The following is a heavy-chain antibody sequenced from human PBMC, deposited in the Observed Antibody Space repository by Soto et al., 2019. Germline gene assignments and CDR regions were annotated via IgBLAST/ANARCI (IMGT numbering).Heavy chain of an antibody. V-gene: IGHV5-51*01. Sequence: GESLKISCKGSGYRFASYWIAWVRQVPGRGLEWMGIIYPGDSDTKYSPSFQGLDTMSVDKSTSTAYLQWNSLKAADTAVYYCARQGSSGYYYYGMDVWGQGTTVTVSS. J-gene: IGHJ6*02. D-gene: IGHD3-10*01. CDR2: IYPGDSDT. CDR3: ARQGSSGYYYYGMDV. CDR1: GYRFASYW.